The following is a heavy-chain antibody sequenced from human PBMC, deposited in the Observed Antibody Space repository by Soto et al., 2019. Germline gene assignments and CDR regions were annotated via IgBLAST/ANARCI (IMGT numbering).Heavy chain of an antibody. CDR1: GYTSTSYA. V-gene: IGHV1-3*01. CDR2: INAGNGNT. CDR3: ARVIGGLYYFDY. Sequence: ASVKVSCKASGYTSTSYAMHWVRQAPGQRLEWMGWINAGNGNTKYSQKFQGRVTITRDTSASTAYMELSSLRSEDTAVYYCARVIGGLYYFDYWGQGTLVTVSS. J-gene: IGHJ4*02. D-gene: IGHD3-16*01.